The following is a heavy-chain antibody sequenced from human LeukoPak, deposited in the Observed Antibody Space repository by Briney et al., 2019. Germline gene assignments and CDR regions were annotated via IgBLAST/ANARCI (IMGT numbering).Heavy chain of an antibody. CDR3: ARGYHDS. CDR2: IYSVRNT. D-gene: IGHD3-16*02. J-gene: IGHJ4*02. CDR1: GFTVSNNY. Sequence: GGSLRLSCAAYGFTVSNNYMSWVRQATGKGLELASTIYSVRNTHYADAVKGRFTIYRDNPKNTLYLQMNSLRVEDTAVYYCARGYHDSWGQGTLVTVSS. V-gene: IGHV3-66*01.